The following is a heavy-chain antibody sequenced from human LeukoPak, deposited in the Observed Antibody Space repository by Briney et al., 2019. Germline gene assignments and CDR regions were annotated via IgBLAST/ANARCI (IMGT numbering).Heavy chain of an antibody. CDR1: GFTFSSNG. Sequence: GGSLRLSCAASGFTFSSNGMHWVRQAPGKGLEWVAVIWYDGSNKYYADSVKGRFTISRDNSKNTLYLQMNILRAEDTAVYYCARDRDYDYLDYWGQGTLVTVSS. CDR2: IWYDGSNK. J-gene: IGHJ4*02. D-gene: IGHD5-12*01. V-gene: IGHV3-33*01. CDR3: ARDRDYDYLDY.